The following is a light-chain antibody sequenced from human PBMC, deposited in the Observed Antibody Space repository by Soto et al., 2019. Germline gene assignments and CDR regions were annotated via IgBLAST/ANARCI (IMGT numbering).Light chain of an antibody. V-gene: IGKV1-33*01. CDR2: DAS. CDR3: QQYDNLPRGT. CDR1: QDISNY. Sequence: DIQMTQSPSSLSASVGDRVTITCQASQDISNYLNWYQQKPGKAPKLLIYDASNLETGVPSRFSGSGSGTDFTFTISSLQPEDIATSYCQQYDNLPRGTFGGGTKVEIK. J-gene: IGKJ4*01.